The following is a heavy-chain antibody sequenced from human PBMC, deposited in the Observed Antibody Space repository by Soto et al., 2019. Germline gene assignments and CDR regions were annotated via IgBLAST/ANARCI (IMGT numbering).Heavy chain of an antibody. V-gene: IGHV3-23*01. Sequence: EVQLLESGGGLVQPGGSLRLSCTASGFTLTAYAINWVRRAPGKGLEWVSATTGGAGRTYYADSVKGRFSVSRDTPGNSLYLQLSSLRPEDTAIYYCARVDRGSVARPTRLDPWGQGTLVTVSS. CDR3: ARVDRGSVARPTRLDP. J-gene: IGHJ5*02. CDR1: GFTLTAYA. D-gene: IGHD2-21*01. CDR2: TTGGAGRT.